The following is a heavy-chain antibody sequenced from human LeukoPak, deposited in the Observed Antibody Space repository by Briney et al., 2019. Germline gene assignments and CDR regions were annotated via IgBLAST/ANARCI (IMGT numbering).Heavy chain of an antibody. CDR3: ARRSGRGWKYDSFDV. D-gene: IGHD5-12*01. Sequence: SETLSLTCSVSADFSSIDYWSWIRQPPGKGMEWIGHFATGGSAYYNPSLRRRVAISVDRSQNLISLRLTSVTAADTALYFCARRSGRGWKYDSFDVWGPGTTVTVSS. CDR2: FATGGSA. CDR1: ADFSSIDY. V-gene: IGHV4-4*08. J-gene: IGHJ3*01.